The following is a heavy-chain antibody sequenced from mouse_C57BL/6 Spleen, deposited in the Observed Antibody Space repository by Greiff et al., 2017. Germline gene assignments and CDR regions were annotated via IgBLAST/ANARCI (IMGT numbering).Heavy chain of an antibody. CDR1: GYTFTSYW. Sequence: QVQLQQPGAELVLPGASVKLSCTASGYTFTSYWMHWVKQRPGQGLEWIGEIDPSDSYTNYNQKFKGKSTLTVDKSSSTAYMQLSSLTSEDSAVYYCARPVYCGRRGAMDYWGQGTSVTVSS. CDR3: ARPVYCGRRGAMDY. V-gene: IGHV1-69*01. CDR2: IDPSDSYT. J-gene: IGHJ4*01. D-gene: IGHD1-1*01.